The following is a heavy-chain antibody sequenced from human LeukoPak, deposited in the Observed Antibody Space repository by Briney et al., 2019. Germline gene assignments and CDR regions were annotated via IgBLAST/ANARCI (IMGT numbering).Heavy chain of an antibody. CDR2: IYSSVSTQYSPSH. CDR3: ARDRQEGGMRVSSFEY. Sequence: SETLSLTCTVSGGSFSGGDYYWSWIRQPAGRGLEWIVRIYSSVSTQYSPSHQYNPSLKSRVTISADTSRNQFSLNLNSVTAADTAMYYCARDRQEGGMRVSSFEYWGQGTPVTVSS. V-gene: IGHV4-61*02. CDR1: GGSFSGGDYY. D-gene: IGHD2-15*01. J-gene: IGHJ4*02.